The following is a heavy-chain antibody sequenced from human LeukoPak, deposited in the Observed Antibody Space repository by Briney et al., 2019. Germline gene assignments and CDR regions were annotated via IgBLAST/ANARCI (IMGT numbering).Heavy chain of an antibody. Sequence: SETLSLTCTVSGGSISSGGYYWSWIRQPPGKGLEWIGSIYHSGSTYYNPSLKSRVTISVDTSKNQFSLKLSSVTAADTAVYYCARMEMAIDYWGQGTLVTVSS. CDR2: IYHSGST. D-gene: IGHD5-24*01. J-gene: IGHJ4*02. CDR1: GGSISSGGYY. CDR3: ARMEMAIDY. V-gene: IGHV4-39*07.